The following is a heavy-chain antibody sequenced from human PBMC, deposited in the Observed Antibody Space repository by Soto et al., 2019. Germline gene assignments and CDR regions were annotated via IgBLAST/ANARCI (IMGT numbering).Heavy chain of an antibody. Sequence: GGSLRLSCAASGFNFRSYGMHWVRQAPGKGLEWVAIIWYDGSNKYYADSVKGRFTISRDNSKNTLYVQMNSLRAEDTAVYYCARATGGYGPIDYWGQGTLVTVS. D-gene: IGHD5-12*01. CDR3: ARATGGYGPIDY. CDR1: GFNFRSYG. CDR2: IWYDGSNK. J-gene: IGHJ4*02. V-gene: IGHV3-33*01.